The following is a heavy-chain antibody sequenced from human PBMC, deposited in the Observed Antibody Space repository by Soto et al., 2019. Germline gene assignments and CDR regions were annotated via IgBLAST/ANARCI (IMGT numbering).Heavy chain of an antibody. V-gene: IGHV3-30-3*01. D-gene: IGHD6-13*01. CDR3: AGERETSSWFLSGFEY. Sequence: VPLVESGGGVVQPGRSLRLSCAASGLTFSRYAMHWVRQVPGKGLEWVAVISDDGSKEYYVDSVKGRFSISRDKSKNSLYLQMNSMRAEDTAVYFCAGERETSSWFLSGFEYWGQGTLVTVSS. CDR1: GLTFSRYA. J-gene: IGHJ4*02. CDR2: ISDDGSKE.